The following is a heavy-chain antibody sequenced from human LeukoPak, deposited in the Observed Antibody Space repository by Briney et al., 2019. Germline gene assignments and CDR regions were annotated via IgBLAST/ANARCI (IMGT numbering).Heavy chain of an antibody. CDR2: IYSGGST. V-gene: IGHV3-66*01. CDR3: ARDSPIVVVTADRVGAFDI. Sequence: TGGSLRLSCAASGLTVSSNYMSWVRQAPGKGLEWVSVIYSGGSTYYADSVKGRFTISRDNSKNTLYLQMNSLRAEDTAVYYCARDSPIVVVTADRVGAFDIWGQGTMVTVSS. CDR1: GLTVSSNY. D-gene: IGHD2-21*02. J-gene: IGHJ3*02.